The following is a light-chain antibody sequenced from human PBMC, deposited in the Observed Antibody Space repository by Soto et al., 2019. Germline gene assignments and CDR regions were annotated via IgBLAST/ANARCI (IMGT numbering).Light chain of an antibody. CDR3: QQRHMWPIT. J-gene: IGKJ5*01. CDR2: DAY. V-gene: IGKV3-11*01. Sequence: EIVMTQSPATLSVSTGERATLSFRASQSFRGLLAWYQQKPGQAPRLLIYDAYNRATGIPPRFSGSGSGTDFTLTISSLEPEDSAVYYCQQRHMWPITFGQGTRLEIK. CDR1: QSFRGL.